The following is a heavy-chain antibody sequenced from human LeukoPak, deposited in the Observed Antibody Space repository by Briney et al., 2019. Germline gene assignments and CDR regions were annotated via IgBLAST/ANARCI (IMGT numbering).Heavy chain of an antibody. CDR1: GFTFSSYA. CDR3: AKDRLQLWFYFDY. V-gene: IGHV3-23*01. J-gene: IGHJ4*02. Sequence: PGGSLRLSCAASGFTFSSYAMSWVRQAPGKGLESVSAISGSGGSTYYADSVKGRFTISRDNSKNTLYLQMNSLRAEDTAVYYCAKDRLQLWFYFDYWGRGTLVTVSS. D-gene: IGHD5-18*01. CDR2: ISGSGGST.